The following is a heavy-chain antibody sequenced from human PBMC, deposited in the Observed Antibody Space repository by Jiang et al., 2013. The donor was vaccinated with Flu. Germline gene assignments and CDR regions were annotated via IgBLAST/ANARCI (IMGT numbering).Heavy chain of an antibody. CDR1: GYTFTSYY. J-gene: IGHJ6*02. CDR2: INPSGGST. V-gene: IGHV1-46*01. D-gene: IGHD2-2*01. Sequence: GAEVKKPGASVKVSCKASGYTFTSYYMHWVRQAPGQGLEWMGIINPSGGSTSYAQKFQGRVTMTRDTSTSTAYMELSRLTSDDTAVYYCARGSSSSTTSNYYYYGMDVWGQGATVTVSS. CDR3: ARGSSSSTTSNYYYYGMDV.